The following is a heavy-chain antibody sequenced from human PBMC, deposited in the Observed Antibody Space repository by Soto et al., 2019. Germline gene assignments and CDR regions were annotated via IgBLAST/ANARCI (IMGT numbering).Heavy chain of an antibody. Sequence: GGSLRLSCAVSGFTVSSYGMHWVRQAPGKGLEWVAVISRDGRTTFYADSVKGRFTISKDNSKNTLYLQMNSLRAEDTAVYYCAKLPGLLTGYDDWGQGTLVTVSS. D-gene: IGHD3-9*01. CDR3: AKLPGLLTGYDD. CDR2: ISRDGRTT. J-gene: IGHJ4*02. V-gene: IGHV3-30*18. CDR1: GFTVSSYG.